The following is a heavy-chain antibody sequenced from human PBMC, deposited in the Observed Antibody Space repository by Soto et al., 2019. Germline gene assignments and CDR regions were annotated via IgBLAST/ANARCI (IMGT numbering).Heavy chain of an antibody. CDR2: ISSSSSTI. Sequence: GAFLGLSCAASGFTFRSYSMNWVRQAPGKGLEWVSYISSSSSTIYYADSVKGRFTISRDNAKNSLYLQMNSLRDEDTAVYYCAREVAAAGAFGYWGQGTLVTVSS. CDR3: AREVAAAGAFGY. V-gene: IGHV3-48*02. D-gene: IGHD6-13*01. J-gene: IGHJ4*02. CDR1: GFTFRSYS.